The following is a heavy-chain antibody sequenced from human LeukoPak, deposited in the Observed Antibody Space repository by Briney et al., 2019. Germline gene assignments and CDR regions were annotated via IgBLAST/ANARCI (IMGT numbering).Heavy chain of an antibody. D-gene: IGHD5-24*01. CDR3: ARDLGDGYLANDY. Sequence: SQTLSLTCTVSGGSISSGAYYWSWIRQHPGKGQEWIGYFYYSGSTYYNPSLKSRVTISVDTSKNQFSLDLSSVTAADTAVYYCARDLGDGYLANDYWGQGTLVTVSS. J-gene: IGHJ4*02. CDR2: FYYSGST. V-gene: IGHV4-31*03. CDR1: GGSISSGAYY.